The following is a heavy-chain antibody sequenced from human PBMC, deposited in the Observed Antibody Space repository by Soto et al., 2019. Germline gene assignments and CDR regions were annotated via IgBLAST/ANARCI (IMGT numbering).Heavy chain of an antibody. Sequence: EVQLVESGGGLVQPGRSLRLSCTASGFIFGDYTMNWVRQAPGRGLEWVGFVRSNAFGGTAEYAASVKDRFALSSDDSKSTPELQVNSLKNEDPAVYHRTSGQAVSRSWFAFDRWGQGTVVTVSS. V-gene: IGHV3-49*04. J-gene: IGHJ3*01. D-gene: IGHD6-13*01. CDR3: TSGQAVSRSWFAFDR. CDR1: GFIFGDYT. CDR2: VRSNAFGGTA.